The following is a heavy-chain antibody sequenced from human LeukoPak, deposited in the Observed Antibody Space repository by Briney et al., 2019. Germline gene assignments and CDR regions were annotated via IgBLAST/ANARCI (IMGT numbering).Heavy chain of an antibody. D-gene: IGHD1-26*01. CDR3: ARAPNGRGELLDY. J-gene: IGHJ4*02. Sequence: SETLSLTCTVSGGSISSYYWSWIRQPPGKGLEWIGYIYYCGSTNYNPSLKSRVTISVDTSKNQFSLKLSSVTAADTAVYYCARAPNGRGELLDYWGQGTLVTVSS. V-gene: IGHV4-59*01. CDR2: IYYCGST. CDR1: GGSISSYY.